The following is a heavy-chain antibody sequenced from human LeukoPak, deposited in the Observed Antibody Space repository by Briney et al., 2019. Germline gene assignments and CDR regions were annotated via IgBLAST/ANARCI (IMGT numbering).Heavy chain of an antibody. J-gene: IGHJ4*02. CDR1: GFTFSDHY. Sequence: GGSLRLSCATSGFTFSDHYMTSIRQAPGKGLETVSYIYNGGDTIYYADSVRGRFTISRDNAESSLYLQMNSLRAEDTAVYYCARGHWGLDYWGRGTLVTVSS. CDR2: IYNGGDTI. D-gene: IGHD7-27*01. V-gene: IGHV3-11*04. CDR3: ARGHWGLDY.